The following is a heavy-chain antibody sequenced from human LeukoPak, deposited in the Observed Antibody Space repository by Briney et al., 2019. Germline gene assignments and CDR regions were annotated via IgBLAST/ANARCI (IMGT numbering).Heavy chain of an antibody. D-gene: IGHD4-17*01. CDR2: ISDDARNE. Sequence: PGGSLRLSCAASGFPFSGYGMNWVRQAPGKGLEWVTVISDDARNEDYADSVKGRFTISRDNAKNSLYLQMNSLRAEDTAVYYCARSWGDYGDYGADYWGQGTLVTVSS. CDR3: ARSWGDYGDYGADY. J-gene: IGHJ4*02. CDR1: GFPFSGYG. V-gene: IGHV3-30*03.